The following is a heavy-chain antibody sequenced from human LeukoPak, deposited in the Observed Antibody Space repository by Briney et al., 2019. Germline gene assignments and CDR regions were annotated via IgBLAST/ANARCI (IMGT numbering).Heavy chain of an antibody. CDR2: VYDSE. J-gene: IGHJ4*02. Sequence: SETLSLTCSVSGGSITSYYWSWIRQSPGKGLEWIGYVYDSENYNPPLKSRVTLSVDTSRSQFFLDLHSVTAADTAVYYCAGLGLRIYSGNNPFNFWGQGLLVSVSS. CDR3: AGLGLRIYSGNNPFNF. D-gene: IGHD3/OR15-3a*01. CDR1: GGSITSYY. V-gene: IGHV4-59*08.